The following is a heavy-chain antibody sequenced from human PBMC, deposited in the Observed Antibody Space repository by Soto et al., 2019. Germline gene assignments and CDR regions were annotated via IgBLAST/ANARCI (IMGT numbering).Heavy chain of an antibody. J-gene: IGHJ6*03. V-gene: IGHV1-2*04. Sequence: ASVKVSCKASGYTFTGYYMHWVRQAPGQGLEWMGWINPNSGGTNYAQKFQGWVTMTGDTSISTAYMELSRLRSDDTAVYYCARGMDTAMVTSYDYYYMDVWGKGTTVTVSS. CDR2: INPNSGGT. CDR3: ARGMDTAMVTSYDYYYMDV. D-gene: IGHD5-18*01. CDR1: GYTFTGYY.